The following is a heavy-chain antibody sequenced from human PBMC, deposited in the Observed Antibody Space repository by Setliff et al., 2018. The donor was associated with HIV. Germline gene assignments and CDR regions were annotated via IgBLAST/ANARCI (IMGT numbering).Heavy chain of an antibody. D-gene: IGHD3-3*01. CDR3: VGPFGYNGFYI. CDR1: GFTVSSYW. CDR2: INNDGSST. Sequence: GGSLRLSCEASGFTVSSYWMHWVRQAPGKGLVWVSRINNDGSSTTYADSVKGRFTISKDIAKNTLNLQMNSLRAEDTAIYYCVGPFGYNGFYIWGQGTLVTVSS. V-gene: IGHV3-74*01. J-gene: IGHJ4*02.